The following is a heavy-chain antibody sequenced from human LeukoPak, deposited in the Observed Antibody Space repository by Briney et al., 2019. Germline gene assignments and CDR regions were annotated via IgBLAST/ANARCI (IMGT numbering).Heavy chain of an antibody. CDR3: AKHGGSSSSWYRGWFDP. CDR2: ISSSSSYI. J-gene: IGHJ5*02. V-gene: IGHV3-21*04. D-gene: IGHD6-13*01. CDR1: GFTFSSYS. Sequence: GGSLRLSCAASGFTFSSYSMNWVRQAPGKGLEWVSSISSSSSYIYYADSVKGRFTISRDNAKNSLYLQMNSLRAEDTAVYYCAKHGGSSSSWYRGWFDPWGQGTLVTVSS.